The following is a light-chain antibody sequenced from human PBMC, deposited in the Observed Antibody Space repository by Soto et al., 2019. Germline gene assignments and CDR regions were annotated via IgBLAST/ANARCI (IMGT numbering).Light chain of an antibody. Sequence: IVMTQFPDSLAVSLGERATINCKSSQSVLYSSNNKNYLVWYQQKPGQPPKLLLYWASTRESGVPDRFSGSGSGTDFTLTISSLQAEDVAVYYCQQYYSTPLTFGGGTKVDIK. J-gene: IGKJ4*01. V-gene: IGKV4-1*01. CDR3: QQYYSTPLT. CDR1: QSVLYSSNNKNY. CDR2: WAS.